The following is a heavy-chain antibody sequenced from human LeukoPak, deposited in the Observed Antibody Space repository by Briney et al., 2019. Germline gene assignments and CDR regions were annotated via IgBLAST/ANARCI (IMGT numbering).Heavy chain of an antibody. J-gene: IGHJ6*02. CDR1: GFTFSSYW. CDR2: IKQDGSEK. Sequence: GGSLRLSCAASGFTFSSYWMSRVRQAPGKGLEWVANIKQDGSEKYYVDSVKGRFTISRDNAKNSLYLQMNSLRAEDTAVYYCARELVVGYYYYGMDVWGQGTTVTVSS. V-gene: IGHV3-7*01. D-gene: IGHD2-8*02. CDR3: ARELVVGYYYYGMDV.